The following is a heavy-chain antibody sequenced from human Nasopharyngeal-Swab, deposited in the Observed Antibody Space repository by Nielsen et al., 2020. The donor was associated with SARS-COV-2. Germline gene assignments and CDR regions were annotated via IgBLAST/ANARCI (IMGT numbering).Heavy chain of an antibody. CDR2: ISAYNGNT. CDR3: SRAMGSGSLSDWYYYYGMDV. J-gene: IGHJ6*02. Sequence: SVTVSCKASGYTFTSYGISWVRQAPGQGLEWMGWISAYNGNTHYAQKLQGRVTMTTDTSTSTADMELRSLRSDDTAVYYCSRAMGSGSLSDWYYYYGMDVWGQGTTVTVSS. CDR1: GYTFTSYG. V-gene: IGHV1-18*01. D-gene: IGHD6-19*01.